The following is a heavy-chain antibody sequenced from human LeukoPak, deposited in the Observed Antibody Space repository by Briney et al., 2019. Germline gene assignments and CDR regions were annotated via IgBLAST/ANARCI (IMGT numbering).Heavy chain of an antibody. CDR1: GYTFTSYG. V-gene: IGHV1-18*01. CDR2: ISAYNGNT. CDR3: ARDPAASPFMAAADKWTLVDGNYYYGMDV. D-gene: IGHD6-13*01. J-gene: IGHJ6*02. Sequence: RGASVKVSCKASGYTFTSYGISWVRQAPGQGLEWMGWISAYNGNTNYAQKLQGRVTMTTDTSTSTAYMELRSLRSDDTAVYYCARDPAASPFMAAADKWTLVDGNYYYGMDVWGQGTTVTVSS.